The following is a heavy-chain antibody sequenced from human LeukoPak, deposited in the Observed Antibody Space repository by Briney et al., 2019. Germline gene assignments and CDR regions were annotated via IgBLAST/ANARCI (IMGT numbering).Heavy chain of an antibody. CDR3: ARVCRSSSCYNYYYGMDV. D-gene: IGHD2-2*01. CDR1: GDSISTGGYY. J-gene: IGHJ6*02. V-gene: IGHV4-31*03. Sequence: SETLSLTCTVSGDSISTGGYYWSWIRQHPGKGLEWIGYIYYSGSTSYNPSLKSRLTISVDMSKTQFSLKLTSVTAADTAVYYCARVCRSSSCYNYYYGMDVWGQGTTVTVSS. CDR2: IYYSGST.